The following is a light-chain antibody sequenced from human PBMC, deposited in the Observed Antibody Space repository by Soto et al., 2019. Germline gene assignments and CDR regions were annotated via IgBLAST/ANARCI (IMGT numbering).Light chain of an antibody. J-gene: IGKJ5*01. Sequence: EIVMTQSPATLSVSPGGRATLSCRASQSVSSNLAWYQQKPGQAPRLLIYDASIRATGIPARFSGSGSGTEFTLTISSLQSEDFAVYYCQQYNNWPSITFGQGTRLEIK. CDR3: QQYNNWPSIT. V-gene: IGKV3D-15*01. CDR2: DAS. CDR1: QSVSSN.